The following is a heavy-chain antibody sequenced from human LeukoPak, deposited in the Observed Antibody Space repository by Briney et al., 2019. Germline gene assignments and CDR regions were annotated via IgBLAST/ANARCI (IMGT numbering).Heavy chain of an antibody. Sequence: GGSLRLSCAASGLTFSSHWMHWVRQTPGRGLVWAARINTDGTIIDYADSVQGRFTISRDNAKNTLYLQMNSLRAEDTALYYCVKDLDFRADCWGQGTLVTVSS. D-gene: IGHD2/OR15-2a*01. CDR2: INTDGTII. V-gene: IGHV3-74*01. CDR1: GLTFSSHW. J-gene: IGHJ4*02. CDR3: VKDLDFRADC.